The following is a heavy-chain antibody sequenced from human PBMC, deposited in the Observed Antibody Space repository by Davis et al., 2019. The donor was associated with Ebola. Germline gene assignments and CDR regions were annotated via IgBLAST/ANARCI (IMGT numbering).Heavy chain of an antibody. J-gene: IGHJ6*02. CDR3: AKAKHIVVVTAPEGYYGMDV. CDR2: ITYDGSNK. D-gene: IGHD2-21*02. CDR1: GFTFSSYG. Sequence: PGGSLRLSCAASGFTFSSYGMHWVRQAPGKGLEWVAVITYDGSNKYYADSVKGRFTISRDNSKNTLYLQMNSLRAEDTAVYYCAKAKHIVVVTAPEGYYGMDVWGQGTTVTVSS. V-gene: IGHV3-30*18.